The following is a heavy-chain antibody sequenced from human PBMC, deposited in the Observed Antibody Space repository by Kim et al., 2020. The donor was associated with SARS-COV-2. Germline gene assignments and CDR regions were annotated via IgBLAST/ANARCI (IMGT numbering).Heavy chain of an antibody. Sequence: GGSLRLSCAASGFTFSDYYMSWIRQAPGKGLEWVSYISSSGSTIYYADSVKGRFTISRDNAKNSLYLQMNSLRAEDTAVYYCARDQPGLYCGGDCYPPYYYYYGMDVWGQGTTVTVSS. CDR3: ARDQPGLYCGGDCYPPYYYYYGMDV. D-gene: IGHD2-21*02. CDR1: GFTFSDYY. J-gene: IGHJ6*02. CDR2: ISSSGSTI. V-gene: IGHV3-11*01.